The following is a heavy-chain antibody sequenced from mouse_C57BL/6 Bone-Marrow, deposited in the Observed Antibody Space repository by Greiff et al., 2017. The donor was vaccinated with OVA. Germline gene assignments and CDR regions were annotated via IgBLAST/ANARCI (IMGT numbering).Heavy chain of an antibody. V-gene: IGHV5-9*01. J-gene: IGHJ4*01. CDR3: ARHTTVVAKAMDY. CDR2: ISGGGGNT. CDR1: GFTFSSYT. Sequence: EVQLVESGGGLVKPGGSLKLSCAASGFTFSSYTMSWVRQTPEKRLEWVATISGGGGNTYYPDSVKGRFTISRDNAKNTLYLQMSSLRSEDTALYYCARHTTVVAKAMDYWGQGTSVTVSS. D-gene: IGHD1-1*01.